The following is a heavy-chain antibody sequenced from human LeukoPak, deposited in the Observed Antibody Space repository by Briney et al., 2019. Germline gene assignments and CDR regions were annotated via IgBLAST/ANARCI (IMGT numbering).Heavy chain of an antibody. CDR2: IHRSGGP. Sequence: SETLSLTCTVSLDSTTSNFWSWVRQPPGKSLEWIGEIHRSGGPNYNPSLQSRVTISIDRSRNQIVLELSSVTAADTAVYYCAREILGGFNPGAYWGQGTLVTVSS. D-gene: IGHD1-14*01. CDR3: AREILGGFNPGAY. CDR1: LDSTTSNFW. V-gene: IGHV4-4*02. J-gene: IGHJ4*02.